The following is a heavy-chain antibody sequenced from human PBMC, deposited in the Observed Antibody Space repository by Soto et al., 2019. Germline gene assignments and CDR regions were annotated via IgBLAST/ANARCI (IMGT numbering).Heavy chain of an antibody. CDR1: GYSISSGYH. V-gene: IGHV4-38-2*01. CDR3: ARQDRVVAEGTRFDT. Sequence: TPSLTCAVSGYSISSGYHWGWIRQPPGRGLEWLGSVHHSGSTYYNPSLKSRLTISVDKSKNQFSLNLTSVTAADTAVYYCARQDRVVAEGTRFDTWCQRTVVTVSA. J-gene: IGHJ5*01. D-gene: IGHD2-15*01. CDR2: VHHSGST.